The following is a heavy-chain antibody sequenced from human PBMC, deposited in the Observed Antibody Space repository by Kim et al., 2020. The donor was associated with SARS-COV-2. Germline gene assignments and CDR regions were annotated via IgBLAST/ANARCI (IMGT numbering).Heavy chain of an antibody. CDR3: AGSEWGLLLPFDY. CDR1: GFTFSSYS. V-gene: IGHV3-48*02. CDR2: ISSSSSTI. J-gene: IGHJ4*02. Sequence: GGSLRLSCAASGFTFSSYSMNWVRQAPGKGLEWVSYISSSSSTIYYADSVKGRFTISRDNAKNSLYLQMNSLRDEDTAVYYCAGSEWGLLLPFDYWGQGTLVTVSS. D-gene: IGHD1-26*01.